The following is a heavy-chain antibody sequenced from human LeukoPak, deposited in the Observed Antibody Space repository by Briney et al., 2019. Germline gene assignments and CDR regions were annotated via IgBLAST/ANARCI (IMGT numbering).Heavy chain of an antibody. V-gene: IGHV1-2*02. Sequence: ASVKVSCKASGYTFTAYYIHWVRQAPGQGLEWMGWINPNTGGTNYAQNFQGRVTMTRDTSISTAYMELSRLTSDDTAVYYRARDPARYCSNGVCYVLDYWGQGTLVTVSS. D-gene: IGHD2-8*01. CDR3: ARDPARYCSNGVCYVLDY. J-gene: IGHJ4*02. CDR1: GYTFTAYY. CDR2: INPNTGGT.